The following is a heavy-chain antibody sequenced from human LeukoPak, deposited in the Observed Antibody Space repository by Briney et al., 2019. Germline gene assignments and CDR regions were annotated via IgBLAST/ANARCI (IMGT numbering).Heavy chain of an antibody. D-gene: IGHD3-22*01. CDR3: ARDAFYYYDSSGYWGSQIANWYFDL. CDR2: IYHSGST. J-gene: IGHJ2*01. Sequence: SETLSLTCTVSGGSISSYYWSWIRQPPGKGLEWIRSIYHSGSTYYNPSLKSRVTISVDTSKNQFSLKLSSVTAADTAVYYCARDAFYYYDSSGYWGSQIANWYFDLWGRGTLVTVSS. V-gene: IGHV4-39*07. CDR1: GGSISSYY.